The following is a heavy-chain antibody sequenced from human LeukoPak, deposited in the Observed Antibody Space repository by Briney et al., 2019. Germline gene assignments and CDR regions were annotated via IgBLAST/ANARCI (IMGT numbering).Heavy chain of an antibody. D-gene: IGHD5-18*01. CDR1: GFTFSSYG. CDR3: AKDGWLQSLDY. CDR2: IRFDGSGK. Sequence: GGSLRLSCAASGFTFSSYGMHWVRQAPGKGPEWVAFIRFDGSGKSYAGSMKGRLTISRDNSKNTVYLQMESLRVEDTAFYYCAKDGWLQSLDYWGQGTLVAVSA. V-gene: IGHV3-30*02. J-gene: IGHJ4*02.